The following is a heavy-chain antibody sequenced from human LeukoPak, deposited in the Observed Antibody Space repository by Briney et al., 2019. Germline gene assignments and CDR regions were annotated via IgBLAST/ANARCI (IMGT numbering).Heavy chain of an antibody. Sequence: PGGSLRLSCAASGFTFSSYSKNWVRQAPGKGLEWISSISSSSSYIYYADSVKGRFTISRDNAKNSLYLQMNSLRAEDTAVYYCARAPYYDFWTGYYYFDYWGQCTLVTVSS. CDR2: ISSSSSYI. V-gene: IGHV3-21*01. J-gene: IGHJ4*02. CDR1: GFTFSSYS. D-gene: IGHD3-3*01. CDR3: ARAPYYDFWTGYYYFDY.